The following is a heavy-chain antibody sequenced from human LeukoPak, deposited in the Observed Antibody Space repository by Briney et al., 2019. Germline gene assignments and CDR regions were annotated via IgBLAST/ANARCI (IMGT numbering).Heavy chain of an antibody. Sequence: GGSLRLSCAASGFPFDDYGMNWVRQVPGKGLEGGSGINWNGGSTGYADSVKGRFTISRDNAKNSLYLQMNSLRAEDTALYYCARDIVLIAVAVRGSFDIWGQGTMVTVSS. V-gene: IGHV3-20*04. J-gene: IGHJ3*02. CDR3: ARDIVLIAVAVRGSFDI. CDR1: GFPFDDYG. CDR2: INWNGGST. D-gene: IGHD6-19*01.